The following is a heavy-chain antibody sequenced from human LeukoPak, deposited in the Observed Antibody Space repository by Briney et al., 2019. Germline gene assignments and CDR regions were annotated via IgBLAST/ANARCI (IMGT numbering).Heavy chain of an antibody. J-gene: IGHJ6*02. CDR2: IHPVDSHT. CDR1: GFSFTSYW. D-gene: IGHD3-16*01. CDR3: ARLRGYYYYGMDV. Sequence: GESLKISCKGSGFSFTSYWIGWVRQMPGKGLEWMGIIHPVDSHTRYSPSFQGQVSISADKSISTAYLQWSSLKASDTAMYYCARLRGYYYYGMDVWGQGTTVTVSS. V-gene: IGHV5-51*01.